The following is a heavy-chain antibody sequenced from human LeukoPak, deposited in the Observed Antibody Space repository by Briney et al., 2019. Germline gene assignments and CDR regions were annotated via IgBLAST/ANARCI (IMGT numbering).Heavy chain of an antibody. CDR3: ARPFQTTVSRIDY. V-gene: IGHV3-11*04. Sequence: GGSLRLSCAASGFTFSDYYMSWIRQAPGKGLEWVSYISSSGSTIYYADSVKGRFTISRDSAKNSLYLQMNSLRAEDTAVYYCARPFQTTVSRIDYWGQGTLVTVSS. CDR1: GFTFSDYY. D-gene: IGHD4-17*01. J-gene: IGHJ4*02. CDR2: ISSSGSTI.